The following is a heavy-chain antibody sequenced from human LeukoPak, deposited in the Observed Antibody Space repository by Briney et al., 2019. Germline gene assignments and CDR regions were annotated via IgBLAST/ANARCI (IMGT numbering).Heavy chain of an antibody. CDR3: ARVGKVGFGESNWFDP. CDR2: IKQDGSEK. V-gene: IGHV3-7*01. J-gene: IGHJ5*02. Sequence: GGSLRLSCAASGFTFSSYWMSWVRQAPGKGLEWVANIKQDGSEKYYVDSVKGRFTISRDSAKNSLYLQMNSLRAEDTAMYYCARVGKVGFGESNWFDPWGQGTLVTVSS. D-gene: IGHD3-10*01. CDR1: GFTFSSYW.